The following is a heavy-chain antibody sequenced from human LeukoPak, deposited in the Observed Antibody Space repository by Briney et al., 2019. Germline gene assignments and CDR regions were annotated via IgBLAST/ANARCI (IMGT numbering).Heavy chain of an antibody. CDR1: GYTFTGYY. CDR3: ARARQQLVQGVDY. CDR2: INPNSGGT. J-gene: IGHJ4*02. D-gene: IGHD6-13*01. Sequence: ASVKVSCKASGYTFTGYYMHWVRQAPGQGLEWMGRINPNSGGTNYAQKFQGRVTMNRDTSISTAYMELSRLRSDDTAVYYCARARQQLVQGVDYWGQGTLVTVSS. V-gene: IGHV1-2*06.